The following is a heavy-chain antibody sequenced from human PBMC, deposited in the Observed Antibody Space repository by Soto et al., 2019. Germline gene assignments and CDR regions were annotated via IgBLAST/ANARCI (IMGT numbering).Heavy chain of an antibody. J-gene: IGHJ4*02. CDR3: ARDAVGYQPPTY. CDR1: GGSISSGYYY. D-gene: IGHD2-2*01. CDR2: IYYSGNT. Sequence: SETLSLTCSVSGGSISSGYYYWSWIRQPPGKGLEWIGNIYYSGNTYYNPSLKSRLIISIDTSKNQFSLKVGSVTAADTAVYYCARDAVGYQPPTYWGQGTLVTVSS. V-gene: IGHV4-30-4*01.